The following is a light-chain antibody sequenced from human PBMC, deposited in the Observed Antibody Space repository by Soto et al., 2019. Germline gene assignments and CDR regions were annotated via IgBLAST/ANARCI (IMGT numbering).Light chain of an antibody. Sequence: DIQMTQSPSSLSASVGDRVTITCQASQDISNYLNWYQQKPGKAPKLLIYDASNLETGVPSRFSGSGSGTDFPFTISSLQPEDIATYYCQQYDNLPITFGQGTPLEIK. CDR3: QQYDNLPIT. V-gene: IGKV1-33*01. CDR1: QDISNY. CDR2: DAS. J-gene: IGKJ5*01.